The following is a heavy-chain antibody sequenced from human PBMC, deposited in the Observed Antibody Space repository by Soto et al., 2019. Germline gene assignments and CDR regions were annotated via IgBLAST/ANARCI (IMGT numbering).Heavy chain of an antibody. J-gene: IGHJ4*02. CDR3: ARVRYYDSSGYYSPRFDY. D-gene: IGHD3-22*01. V-gene: IGHV4-34*01. Sequence: SETLSLTCAVYGGSFSGYYWSWIRQPPGKGLEWIGEINHSGSTNYNPSLKSRVTISVDTSKNQFSLKLSSVTAADTAVYYCARVRYYDSSGYYSPRFDYWGQGTLVTVSS. CDR2: INHSGST. CDR1: GGSFSGYY.